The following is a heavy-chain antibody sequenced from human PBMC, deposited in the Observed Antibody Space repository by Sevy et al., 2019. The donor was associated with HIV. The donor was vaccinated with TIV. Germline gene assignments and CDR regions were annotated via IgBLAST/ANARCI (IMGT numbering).Heavy chain of an antibody. V-gene: IGHV3-33*01. Sequence: QLGGSLRLSCAASGFTFSSYGMHWVRQAPGKGLEWVALIWFDGSNTYYADSVKGRFTISRDIAKNTLHLQMNSLRGEDTAVYYWAGDLEFYDNGDYGPAFMPDYWGQGTLVTVSS. D-gene: IGHD4-17*01. CDR3: AGDLEFYDNGDYGPAFMPDY. J-gene: IGHJ4*02. CDR2: IWFDGSNT. CDR1: GFTFSSYG.